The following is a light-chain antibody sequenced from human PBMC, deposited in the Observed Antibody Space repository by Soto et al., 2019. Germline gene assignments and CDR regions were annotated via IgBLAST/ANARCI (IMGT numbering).Light chain of an antibody. CDR3: QQYGSSPAT. V-gene: IGKV3-20*01. CDR2: GAS. Sequence: EIVMTQSPATLSVSPGERATLSCRASQSVSSNLAWYQQKPGQAPRLLIFGASYRATGIPARFSGSGSGTEFTLTISRLEPEDFAVYFCQQYGSSPATFGQGTKVDIK. J-gene: IGKJ1*01. CDR1: QSVSSN.